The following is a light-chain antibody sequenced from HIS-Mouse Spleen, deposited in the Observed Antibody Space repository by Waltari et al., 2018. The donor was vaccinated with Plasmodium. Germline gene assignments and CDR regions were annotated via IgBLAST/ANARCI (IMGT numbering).Light chain of an antibody. CDR1: SLRSYY. V-gene: IGLV3-19*01. Sequence: SSELTQDPAVSVALGQTVRITCQGDSLRSYYASWYQQKPGQAPVIVIYGKNNRPSGIPDRVPGSSSGNTASLTITGAQAEDEADYYCNSRDSSGNHWVFGGGTKLTVL. CDR3: NSRDSSGNHWV. CDR2: GKN. J-gene: IGLJ3*02.